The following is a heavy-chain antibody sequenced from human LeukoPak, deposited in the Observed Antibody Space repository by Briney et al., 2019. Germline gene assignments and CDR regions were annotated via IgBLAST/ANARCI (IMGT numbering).Heavy chain of an antibody. D-gene: IGHD1-26*01. CDR3: ARDPLRSSFDL. V-gene: IGHV4-4*07. Sequence: SETLSLTCTVSGGSISANHWVWIRQPAGKGLEWIGRLHISGTTNYNPSLKSRVTISLDTSKNQFSLRMTSATAADTAVYFCARDPLRSSFDLWGQGVLVSVSS. CDR2: LHISGTT. CDR1: GGSISANH. J-gene: IGHJ4*02.